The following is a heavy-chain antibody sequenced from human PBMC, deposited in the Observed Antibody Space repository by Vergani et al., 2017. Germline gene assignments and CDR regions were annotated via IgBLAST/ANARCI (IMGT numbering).Heavy chain of an antibody. D-gene: IGHD3-10*01. J-gene: IGHJ4*02. CDR3: ASSYGSGRXLGY. CDR2: INPSGGST. CDR1: GYTFTSYY. Sequence: QVQLVQSGAEVKKPGASVKVSCKASGYTFTSYYMHWVRQAPGQGLEWMGIINPSGGSTSYAQKFQGRVTMTRDTSTSTVYMELSSLRSEDTAVYYCASSYGSGRXLGYWGQGTLVTVSS. V-gene: IGHV1-46*01.